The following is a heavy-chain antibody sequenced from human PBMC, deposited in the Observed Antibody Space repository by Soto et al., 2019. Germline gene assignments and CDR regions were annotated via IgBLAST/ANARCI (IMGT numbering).Heavy chain of an antibody. J-gene: IGHJ4*02. CDR1: GYTFSDLA. CDR3: ARALDFWSAYFDY. CDR2: FDPEDGET. D-gene: IGHD3-3*01. Sequence: ASVKVSCKVSGYTFSDLAMHWVRQAPGNGLEWMGGFDPEDGETIYAQKFQGRFTISRDNSKNTLYLQMNSLRTEDTAVYYCARALDFWSAYFDYWGQGSLVTVSS. V-gene: IGHV1-24*01.